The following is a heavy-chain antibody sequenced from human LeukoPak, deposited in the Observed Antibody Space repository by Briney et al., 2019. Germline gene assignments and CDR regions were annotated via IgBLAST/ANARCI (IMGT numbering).Heavy chain of an antibody. CDR1: GASISSSSYY. V-gene: IGHV4-39*07. CDR2: FYYSGST. Sequence: SETLSLTCSVSGASISSSSYYWGWIRQPPGKGLEWIGTFYYSGSTYYNPSLKSRVTISVDTSKNQFSLKLSSVTAADTAVYYCARVRLGGPAYYFDHWGQGTLVTVSS. CDR3: ARVRLGGPAYYFDH. D-gene: IGHD6-19*01. J-gene: IGHJ4*02.